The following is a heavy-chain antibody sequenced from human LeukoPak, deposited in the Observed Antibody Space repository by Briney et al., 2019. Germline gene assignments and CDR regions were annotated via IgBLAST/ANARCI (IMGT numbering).Heavy chain of an antibody. J-gene: IGHJ4*02. CDR3: ATGDFDY. CDR1: GFTFSSYA. CDR2: ISYDGSNK. D-gene: IGHD1-14*01. Sequence: GRSLRLSCAASGFTFSSYAMHWVRQAPGKGLEWVAVISYDGSNKYYADSVKGRFTISRDNSKNTLYLQMNSLRAEDTAVYYCATGDFDYWGREPWSPSPQ. V-gene: IGHV3-30-3*01.